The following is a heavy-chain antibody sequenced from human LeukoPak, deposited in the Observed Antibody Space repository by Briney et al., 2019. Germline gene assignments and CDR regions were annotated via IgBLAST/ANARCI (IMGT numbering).Heavy chain of an antibody. J-gene: IGHJ4*02. CDR2: ISGSGGGT. V-gene: IGHV3-23*01. Sequence: GGSLRLSCEASGVTFSSYVMSWVRQAPGKGPEWVSGISGSGGGTYYADSVKGRFAISRDNSKNTLYLQMNSLRAEDTAVYYCAKAWVDYYDSSGYYNWGQGTLVTVSS. CDR1: GVTFSSYV. D-gene: IGHD3-22*01. CDR3: AKAWVDYYDSSGYYN.